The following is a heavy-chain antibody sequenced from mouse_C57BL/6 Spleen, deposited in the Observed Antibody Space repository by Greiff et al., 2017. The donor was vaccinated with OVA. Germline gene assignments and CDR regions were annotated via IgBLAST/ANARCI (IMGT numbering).Heavy chain of an antibody. CDR3: ARYDYDGGFAY. CDR1: GYTFTSYW. Sequence: QVHVKQPGAELVKPGASVKLSCKASGYTFTSYWMHWVKQRPGQGLEWIGMIHPNSGSTNYNEKFKSKATLTVDKSSSTAYMQLSSLTSEDSAVYYCARYDYDGGFAYWGQGTLVTVSA. CDR2: IHPNSGST. D-gene: IGHD2-4*01. J-gene: IGHJ3*01. V-gene: IGHV1-64*01.